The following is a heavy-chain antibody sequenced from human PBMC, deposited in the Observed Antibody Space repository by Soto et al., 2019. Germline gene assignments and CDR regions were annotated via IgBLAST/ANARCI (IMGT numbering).Heavy chain of an antibody. Sequence: SETLSLTCTVSGGSISSSSYYWGWIRQPPGKGLEWIGSIYYSGSTYYNPSLKSRVTISVDTSKNQFSLRLSSVTAADTAVYYCASLGIAAAGDYYYYYYGMDVWGQGTTVTSP. CDR2: IYYSGST. D-gene: IGHD6-13*01. CDR3: ASLGIAAAGDYYYYYYGMDV. V-gene: IGHV4-39*01. CDR1: GGSISSSSYY. J-gene: IGHJ6*02.